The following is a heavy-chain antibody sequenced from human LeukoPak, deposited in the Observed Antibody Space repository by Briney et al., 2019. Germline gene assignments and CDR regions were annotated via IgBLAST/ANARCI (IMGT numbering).Heavy chain of an antibody. CDR3: ARDTCGCGSGWHLYWYFDL. D-gene: IGHD6-19*01. CDR2: ISSNGGSI. Sequence: GGSLRHSCAASGFTFSDYAMHWVRQAPGKELEYVSAISSNGGSIHYANSVKGRFTISRDNSKNTLYLQMDSLRAEDMAVYYCARDTCGCGSGWHLYWYFDLWGRGTLVTVSS. J-gene: IGHJ2*01. CDR1: GFTFSDYA. V-gene: IGHV3-64*01.